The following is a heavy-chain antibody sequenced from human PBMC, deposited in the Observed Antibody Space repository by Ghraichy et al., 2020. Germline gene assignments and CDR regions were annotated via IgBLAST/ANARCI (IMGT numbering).Heavy chain of an antibody. J-gene: IGHJ2*01. CDR3: ARNLVAGHWYFDL. CDR1: GFSFSSYG. D-gene: IGHD6-19*01. Sequence: GESLNISCSASGFSFSSYGMHWVRQAPVKGLEWVAAISKDGSEKFYEDSGKGRFSISRDNSKNTLYLQMNSPRTEDTAVYYCARNLVAGHWYFDLWGRGTLVTVSS. V-gene: IGHV3-30*03. CDR2: ISKDGSEK.